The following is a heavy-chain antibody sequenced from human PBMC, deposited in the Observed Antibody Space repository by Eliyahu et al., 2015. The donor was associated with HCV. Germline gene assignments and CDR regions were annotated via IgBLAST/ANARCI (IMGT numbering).Heavy chain of an antibody. CDR3: TRGIDF. V-gene: IGHV3-49*04. CDR1: GFNFVDYA. J-gene: IGHJ4*02. Sequence: VQLVESGGRLVQPGRSLRLSXTASGFNFVDYAMSWVRQAPGEGLEWVGFIRSNSYGGTTEYAASVKGRFSISRDDSNTIAYLQMNSLKPEDTAMYYCTRGIDFWGQGTLVTVSS. CDR2: IRSNSYGGTT.